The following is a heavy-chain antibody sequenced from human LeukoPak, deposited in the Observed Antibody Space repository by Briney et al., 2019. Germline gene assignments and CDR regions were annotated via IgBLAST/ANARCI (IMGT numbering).Heavy chain of an antibody. CDR2: ISRSGDSI. Sequence: FSAASGFTFSSYTMNWVRLAPGKGLEWLSSISRSGDSIFCADSVKGRFTISRDSDKTTLYLQMNSLRAEDTAVYYCASELYFWGQGTLVTVSS. D-gene: IGHD3-10*01. CDR3: ASELYF. V-gene: IGHV3-21*01. CDR1: GFTFSSYT. J-gene: IGHJ4*02.